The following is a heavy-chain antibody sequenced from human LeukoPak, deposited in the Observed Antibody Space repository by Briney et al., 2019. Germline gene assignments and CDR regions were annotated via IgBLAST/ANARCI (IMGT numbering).Heavy chain of an antibody. CDR2: IRYDGSNK. CDR1: GFTFSSYG. J-gene: IGHJ6*03. CDR3: ARRGSTVTYYYYYYMDV. Sequence: GGSLRLSCAASGFTFSSYGMHWVRQAPGKGLEWVAFIRYDGSNKYYADSVKGRFTISRDNSKNTLYLQMNSLRAEDTAVYYCARRGSTVTYYYYYYMDVWGKGTTVTVSS. D-gene: IGHD4-17*01. V-gene: IGHV3-30*02.